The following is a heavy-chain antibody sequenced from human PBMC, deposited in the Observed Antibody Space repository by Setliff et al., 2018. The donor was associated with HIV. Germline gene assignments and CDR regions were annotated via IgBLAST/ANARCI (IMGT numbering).Heavy chain of an antibody. CDR2: MNPDSGNT. CDR1: GCTSTSYD. D-gene: IGHD2-15*01. J-gene: IGHJ6*03. CDR3: ARTRSGGSSVYYYYYMDV. V-gene: IGHV1-8*01. Sequence: ASVKVSCKASGCTSTSYDINWVRQATGQGLEWMGWMNPDSGNTGSAQNFQGRLTITWKTSISPAYMELGSLGFDDTAVYFCARTRSGGSSVYYYYYMDVWGQGTAVTVSS.